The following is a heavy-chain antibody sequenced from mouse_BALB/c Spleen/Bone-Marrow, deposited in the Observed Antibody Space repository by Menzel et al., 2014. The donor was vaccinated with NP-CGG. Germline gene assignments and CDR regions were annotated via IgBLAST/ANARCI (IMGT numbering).Heavy chain of an antibody. V-gene: IGHV14-3*02. CDR2: IDPANGNT. J-gene: IGHJ3*01. D-gene: IGHD2-3*01. Sequence: VQLKESGAELVKPGASVKLSCTASGFNIKDTYMHWAKQRPEQGLEWIGRIDPANGNTKYDPKFQGMATITADTSSNTALRHLSSLTSEDTTVYYGANDWFAYWGQGTLVTVSA. CDR1: GFNIKDTY. CDR3: ANDWFAY.